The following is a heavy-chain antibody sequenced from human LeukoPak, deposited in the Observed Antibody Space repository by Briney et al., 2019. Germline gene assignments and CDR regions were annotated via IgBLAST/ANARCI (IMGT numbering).Heavy chain of an antibody. J-gene: IGHJ4*02. D-gene: IGHD2-21*01. CDR1: GFTFSSYG. V-gene: IGHV3-30*18. CDR2: ISYDGNYQ. Sequence: GRSLRLSCVVSGFTFSSYGVHWVRLTPGKGLEWLAVISYDGNYQIYADSVRGRFTISRDNSKNTLYLQMNSLRIEDTAMYYCAKLKGLFHAEAKIGSWGQGTLVIVSS. CDR3: AKLKGLFHAEAKIGS.